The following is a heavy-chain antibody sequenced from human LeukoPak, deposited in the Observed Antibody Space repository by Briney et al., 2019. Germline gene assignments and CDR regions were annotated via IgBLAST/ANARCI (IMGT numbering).Heavy chain of an antibody. J-gene: IGHJ4*02. CDR2: IKQDGSEK. CDR3: ARGGFGVVILPPDY. V-gene: IGHV3-7*01. D-gene: IGHD3-3*01. CDR1: GFTFSSYW. Sequence: PGGSLRLSCAASGFTFSSYWMSWVRQAPGKGLEWVANIKQDGSEKYYVDSVKGRFTISRDNAKNSLYLQMNSLRAEDTAVYYCARGGFGVVILPPDYWGQGTLVTVSS.